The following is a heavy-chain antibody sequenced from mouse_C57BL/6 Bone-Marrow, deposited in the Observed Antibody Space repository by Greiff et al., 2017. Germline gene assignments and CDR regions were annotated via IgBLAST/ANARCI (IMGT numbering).Heavy chain of an antibody. CDR3: SRQVTTVLATKYFDV. Sequence: EVQLVESGGGLVKPGGSLKLSCAASGFTFSSYTMSWVRQTPEKRLQWAAAISGGGGNTYYPDSVKGRFTISRDNDKNILYLQMSSLRSEDTALYYCSRQVTTVLATKYFDVWGTGTTVTVSS. V-gene: IGHV5-9*01. CDR1: GFTFSSYT. D-gene: IGHD1-1*01. CDR2: ISGGGGNT. J-gene: IGHJ1*03.